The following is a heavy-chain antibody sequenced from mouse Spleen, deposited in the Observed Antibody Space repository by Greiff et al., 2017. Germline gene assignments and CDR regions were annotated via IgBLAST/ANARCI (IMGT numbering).Heavy chain of an antibody. CDR2: INPNNGGT. CDR3: AKGDYYGSSYYWFAY. V-gene: IGHV1-26*01. CDR1: GYTFTDYY. J-gene: IGHJ3*01. D-gene: IGHD1-1*01. Sequence: EVQLQQSGPELVKPGASVKISCKASGYTFTDYYMNWVKQSHGKSLEWIGDINPNNGGTSYNQKFKGKATLTVDKSSSTAYMELRSLTSEDSAVYYCAKGDYYGSSYYWFAYWGQGTLVTVSA.